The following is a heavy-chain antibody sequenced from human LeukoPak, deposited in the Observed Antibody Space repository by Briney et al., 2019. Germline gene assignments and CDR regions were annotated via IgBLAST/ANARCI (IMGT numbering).Heavy chain of an antibody. J-gene: IGHJ4*02. Sequence: GGSLRLSCAASGFTFSSYEMNWVRQAPGKGLEWVSYISSSGSTIYYADSVKGRFTISRDNAKNSLYLQMNSLRAEDTALYYCAREGSSYYFDYWGQGTLVTVSS. CDR1: GFTFSSYE. CDR3: AREGSSYYFDY. V-gene: IGHV3-48*03. D-gene: IGHD6-13*01. CDR2: ISSSGSTI.